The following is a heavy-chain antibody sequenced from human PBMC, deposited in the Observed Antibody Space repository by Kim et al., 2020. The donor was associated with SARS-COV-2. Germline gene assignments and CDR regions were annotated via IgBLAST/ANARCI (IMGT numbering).Heavy chain of an antibody. V-gene: IGHV4-59*13. Sequence: SETLSLTCTVSGGSISSYYWSWIRQPPGKGLEWIGYIYYSGSTNYNPSLKSRVTISVDTSKNQFSLKLSSVTAADTAVYYCARGAVGRLGLTGYYPYYYYGMDVWGQGTTVTVSS. CDR1: GGSISSYY. CDR2: IYYSGST. J-gene: IGHJ6*02. CDR3: ARGAVGRLGLTGYYPYYYYGMDV. D-gene: IGHD3-9*01.